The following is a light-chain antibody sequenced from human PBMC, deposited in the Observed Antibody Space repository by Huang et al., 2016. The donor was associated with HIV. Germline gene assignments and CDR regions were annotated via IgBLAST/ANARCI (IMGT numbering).Light chain of an antibody. Sequence: DIQMTQSPSSLSASVGDRVTITCQASQDISKYLNWYQQKPGKAPKLLVYDASNLETGVPSRCSGSGSGTQFTFTINGLQPEDIATYFCQQYNGVPPWTFGQGTKVEI. CDR3: QQYNGVPPWT. CDR2: DAS. V-gene: IGKV1-33*01. J-gene: IGKJ1*01. CDR1: QDISKY.